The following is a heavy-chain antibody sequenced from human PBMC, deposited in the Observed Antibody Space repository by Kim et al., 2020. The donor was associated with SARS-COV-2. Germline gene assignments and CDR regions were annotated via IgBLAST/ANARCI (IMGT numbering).Heavy chain of an antibody. J-gene: IGHJ6*02. CDR2: ISGDAGRT. CDR1: GFTFDDYV. Sequence: GGSLRLSCAASGFTFDDYVMHWVRQAPGKGLEWVSLISGDAGRTYYADSVKGRFAISRDNSKNSLFLQMNSLRTEDTALYYCAKDLGGIPVADTYYFYGMDVWGQGTTVTVSS. D-gene: IGHD6-19*01. V-gene: IGHV3-43*02. CDR3: AKDLGGIPVADTYYFYGMDV.